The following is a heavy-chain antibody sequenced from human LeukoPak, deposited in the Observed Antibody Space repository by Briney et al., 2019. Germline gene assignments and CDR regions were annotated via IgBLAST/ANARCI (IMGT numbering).Heavy chain of an antibody. Sequence: ASVKVSCKASIYTFTDYYIHWVRQAPGQGLEWMGWINPNSGGTSYAQKFQGRVTMTRDTSINTTYMGLSNLRSDDTAIYYCASALMYYDFWSGPFDYWGQGTLVTVSS. D-gene: IGHD3-3*01. CDR1: IYTFTDYY. J-gene: IGHJ4*02. CDR2: INPNSGGT. CDR3: ASALMYYDFWSGPFDY. V-gene: IGHV1-2*02.